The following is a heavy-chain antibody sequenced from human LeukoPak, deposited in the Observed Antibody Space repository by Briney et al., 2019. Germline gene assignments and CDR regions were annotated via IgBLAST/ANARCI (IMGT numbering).Heavy chain of an antibody. CDR1: GGAISSYD. D-gene: IGHD3-10*01. Sequence: SETLSLTCTVSGGAISSYDWSWIRQPPGKGREWMGYIYYSGSTNYNPSLKSPVTISVDTANNQFSLKLSSVTAAAAAVYYCARHMGLYYAPDSWGQGTLVTVSS. CDR3: ARHMGLYYAPDS. V-gene: IGHV4-59*08. J-gene: IGHJ4*02. CDR2: IYYSGST.